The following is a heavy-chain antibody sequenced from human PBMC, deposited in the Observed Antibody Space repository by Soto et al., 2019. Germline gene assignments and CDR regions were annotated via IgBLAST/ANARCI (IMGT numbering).Heavy chain of an antibody. J-gene: IGHJ6*02. CDR1: GLIFSDYH. D-gene: IGHD6-19*01. CDR2: IRRKANSYTT. V-gene: IGHV3-72*01. Sequence: EVQLVESGGGLVQPGGSLRLSCAASGLIFSDYHMDWVRQAPGKGLEWVGRIRRKANSYTTEYAASVKGRVTIPREDSKISLYLQMNRLKTEYTAVYYCAMLGGWSGGSTDMDVWGQGTTVTVSS. CDR3: AMLGGWSGGSTDMDV.